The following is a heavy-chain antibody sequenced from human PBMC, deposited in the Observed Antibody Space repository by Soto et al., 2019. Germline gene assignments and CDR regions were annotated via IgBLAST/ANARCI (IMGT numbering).Heavy chain of an antibody. D-gene: IGHD2-15*01. CDR1: GGSISSSSYY. Sequence: QLQLQESGPGLVKPSETLSLTCTVSGGSISSSSYYWGWIRQPPGKGLEWIGSIYYSGSTYYNPSLKSRVTISVDTSKNQFSLKLSSVTAADTAVYYCARNIVVVVAATPAVWFDPWGQGTLVTVSS. J-gene: IGHJ5*02. V-gene: IGHV4-39*01. CDR2: IYYSGST. CDR3: ARNIVVVVAATPAVWFDP.